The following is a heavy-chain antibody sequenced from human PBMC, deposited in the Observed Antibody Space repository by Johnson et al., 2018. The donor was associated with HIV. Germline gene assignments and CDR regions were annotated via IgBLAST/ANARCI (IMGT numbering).Heavy chain of an antibody. V-gene: IGHV3-66*01. D-gene: IGHD5-12*01. CDR1: GFIFSDYY. Sequence: VQLVESGGGLVKPGGSLRLSCAASGFIFSDYYMSWIRQAPGKGLEWVSVIYSGGGTYYAASVKGRLPISRDNSKNTLYLQMNSLRAEDTAVYYCAPGVYSGYDGVDAFDIWGQGTMVTVSS. CDR3: APGVYSGYDGVDAFDI. CDR2: IYSGGGT. J-gene: IGHJ3*02.